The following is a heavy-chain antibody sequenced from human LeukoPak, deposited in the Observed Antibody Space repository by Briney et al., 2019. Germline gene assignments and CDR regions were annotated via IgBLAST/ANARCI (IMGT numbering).Heavy chain of an antibody. CDR1: GGSISSSSYY. D-gene: IGHD6-19*01. CDR3: VRRGWLVQLNWFDP. Sequence: SSETLSLTCTVSGGSISSSSYYWGWIRQPPGKGLEWIGSIYYSGSTYYNPSLKSRVTISVDTSKNQFSLKLSSVTAADTAVYYCVRRGWLVQLNWFDPWGQGTLVTVSS. J-gene: IGHJ5*02. V-gene: IGHV4-39*01. CDR2: IYYSGST.